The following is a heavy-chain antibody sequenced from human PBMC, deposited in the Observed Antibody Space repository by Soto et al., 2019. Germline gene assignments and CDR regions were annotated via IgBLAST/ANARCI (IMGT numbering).Heavy chain of an antibody. V-gene: IGHV5-51*01. CDR3: ARLEATGVVADS. CDR2: IYPGDSDT. J-gene: IGHJ4*02. D-gene: IGHD1-26*01. Sequence: DSLTISRKGSGYSFTNYWIGLVRQMPGKGLDCMGIIYPGDSDTKYNPSFRGQVTISADKSITTAYLQWSSLKASDTAMYYCARLEATGVVADSWGQGTLVTV. CDR1: GYSFTNYW.